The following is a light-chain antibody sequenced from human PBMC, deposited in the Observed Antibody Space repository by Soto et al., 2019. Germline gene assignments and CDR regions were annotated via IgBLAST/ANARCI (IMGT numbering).Light chain of an antibody. CDR1: TSDVGGYNY. Sequence: QSVLTQPASMSGSPAQSITISCTGTTSDVGGYNYVSWYQQYPGKAPKLIIYDVSNRPSGVSHRFSGSKSGNTASLTISGLQAEDEADYYCSSYTSSSTLVFGGGTKVTVL. J-gene: IGLJ2*01. V-gene: IGLV2-14*01. CDR3: SSYTSSSTLV. CDR2: DVS.